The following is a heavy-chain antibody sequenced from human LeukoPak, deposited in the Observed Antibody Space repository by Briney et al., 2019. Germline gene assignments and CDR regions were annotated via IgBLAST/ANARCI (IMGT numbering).Heavy chain of an antibody. CDR2: INPNSGGT. D-gene: IGHD5-12*01. J-gene: IGHJ6*03. Sequence: ASVKVSCKASGYTFTGYYMHWVRQAPGQGLEWMGWINPNSGGTNYAQKFQGRATMTRDTSISTAYMELSRLRSDDTAVYYCARDHIVATTDYYYYYMDVWGKGTTVTVSS. V-gene: IGHV1-2*02. CDR1: GYTFTGYY. CDR3: ARDHIVATTDYYYYYMDV.